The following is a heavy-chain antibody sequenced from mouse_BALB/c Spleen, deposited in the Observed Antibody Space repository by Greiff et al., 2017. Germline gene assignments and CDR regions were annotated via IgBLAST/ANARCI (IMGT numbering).Heavy chain of an antibody. CDR1: GFTFSSYA. D-gene: IGHD2-4*01. V-gene: IGHV5-9-3*01. J-gene: IGHJ3*01. CDR2: ISSGGSYT. Sequence: EVHLVESGGGLVKPGGSLKLSCAASGFTFSSYAMSWVRQTPEKRLEWVATISSGGSYTYYPDSVKGRFTISRDNAKNTLYLQMSSLRSEDTAMYYCARQEDDYGGFAYWGQGTLVTVSA. CDR3: ARQEDDYGGFAY.